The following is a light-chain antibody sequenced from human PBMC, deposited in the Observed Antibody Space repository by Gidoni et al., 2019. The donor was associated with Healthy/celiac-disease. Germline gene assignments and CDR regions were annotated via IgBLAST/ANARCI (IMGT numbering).Light chain of an antibody. V-gene: IGKV1-39*01. J-gene: IGKJ5*01. Sequence: DIQMNQSPSSLSASVGDRVTITCRASQSISSYLNWYQQKPGKAPKLLIYAASSLKSGVTSGFSGSRSGADFTLTISSLQPEDFATYYCRQSYSTLITFGQGTQLEIK. CDR2: AAS. CDR1: QSISSY. CDR3: RQSYSTLIT.